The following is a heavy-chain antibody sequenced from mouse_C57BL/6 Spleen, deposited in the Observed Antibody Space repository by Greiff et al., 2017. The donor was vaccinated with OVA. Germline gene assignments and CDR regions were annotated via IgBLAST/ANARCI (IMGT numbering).Heavy chain of an antibody. J-gene: IGHJ3*01. Sequence: VQLQQSGPELVKPGASVKISCKASGYAFSSSWMNWVKQRPGKGLEWIGRIYPGDGDTNYNGKFKGKATLTADKSSSTAYMQRSSLTSEDSAVYFCASGGLYWGQGTLVTVSA. CDR2: IYPGDGDT. CDR1: GYAFSSSW. V-gene: IGHV1-82*01. CDR3: ASGGLY.